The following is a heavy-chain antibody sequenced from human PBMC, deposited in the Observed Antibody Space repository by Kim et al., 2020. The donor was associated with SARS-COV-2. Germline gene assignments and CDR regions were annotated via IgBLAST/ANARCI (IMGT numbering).Heavy chain of an antibody. CDR2: IWYDGSNK. CDR1: GFTFSSYG. Sequence: GGSLRLSCAASGFTFSSYGMHWVRQAPGKGLEWVAGIWYDGSNKYYADSVKGRFTISRDNSKNTLYLQMNSLRAEDTAVYYCARDRQYSLGAFDIWGQGTLVTVSS. J-gene: IGHJ3*02. V-gene: IGHV3-33*01. CDR3: ARDRQYSLGAFDI. D-gene: IGHD5-18*01.